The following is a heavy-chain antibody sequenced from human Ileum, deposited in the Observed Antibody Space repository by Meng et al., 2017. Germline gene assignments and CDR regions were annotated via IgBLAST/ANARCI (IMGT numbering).Heavy chain of an antibody. J-gene: IGHJ4*02. Sequence: QGPLHQWGAELFHPSGTLSPTWAGHGSALTDYYWSWIRQTPGNGLEWIGEINHGGNTNYNPSLKSRVTISIDTSRDQFSLKLTSVTAADTAVYYCARVELRGDTRDSCGLDHWGQGTLVTVSS. D-gene: IGHD3-22*01. V-gene: IGHV4-34*01. CDR1: GSALTDYY. CDR3: ARVELRGDTRDSCGLDH. CDR2: INHGGNT.